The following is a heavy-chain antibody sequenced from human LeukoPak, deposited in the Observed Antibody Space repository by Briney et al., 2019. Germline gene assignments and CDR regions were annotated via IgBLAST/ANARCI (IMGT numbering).Heavy chain of an antibody. D-gene: IGHD3-22*01. CDR1: GYPLSELS. J-gene: IGHJ4*02. CDR3: AAGTYFDSTVDY. Sequence: ASVKVSCKVSGYPLSELSMHWVRQIPGKGLEWMGVFDPEDGAATYAPRFQGRVTVTEDTSTYTAYMDLSSLRSEDTAVYYCAAGTYFDSTVDYWGQGTLVTVSS. V-gene: IGHV1-24*01. CDR2: FDPEDGAA.